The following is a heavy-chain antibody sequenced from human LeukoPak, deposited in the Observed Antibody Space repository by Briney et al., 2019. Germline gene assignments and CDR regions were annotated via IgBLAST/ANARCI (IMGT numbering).Heavy chain of an antibody. CDR3: TREGAYDSGTYGAGDY. Sequence: GGSLRLSCAASGFTFSSHWMHWVRQAPGKGLVWVSRLNTGGNSTIYADSVKGRFIISRDNAKSTLYLQMNSLRADDTGVYYCTREGAYDSGTYGAGDYWGQGTLVTVSS. J-gene: IGHJ4*02. CDR2: LNTGGNST. V-gene: IGHV3-74*01. CDR1: GFTFSSHW. D-gene: IGHD3-10*01.